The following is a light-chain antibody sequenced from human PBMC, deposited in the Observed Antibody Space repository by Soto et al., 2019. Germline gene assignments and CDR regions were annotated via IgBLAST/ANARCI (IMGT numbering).Light chain of an antibody. V-gene: IGLV2-14*01. Sequence: QSALTQPASVSGSPGQSITISCTGTSSDVGGYKYVSWFQQYPGKAPKLLIYEVTNRPSGVSNRFSGSKSGKTASLTISGLQADDEADYYCSSFTTSSTWVFGGGTKLTVL. J-gene: IGLJ3*02. CDR2: EVT. CDR1: SSDVGGYKY. CDR3: SSFTTSSTWV.